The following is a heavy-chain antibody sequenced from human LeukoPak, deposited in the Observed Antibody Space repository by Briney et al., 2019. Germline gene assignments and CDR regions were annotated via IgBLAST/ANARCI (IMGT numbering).Heavy chain of an antibody. CDR1: GFTFSNAW. CDR2: IKGKTDGGTT. Sequence: PGGSLRLSCAASGFTFSNAWMSWVRQAPGKGLEWVGRIKGKTDGGTTDYAAPVKGRFTISRDGSKNTLYLQMNSLKTEDTAVYYCTTERLLRYFDYWGQGTLVTVSS. V-gene: IGHV3-15*01. CDR3: TTERLLRYFDY. J-gene: IGHJ4*02. D-gene: IGHD3-9*01.